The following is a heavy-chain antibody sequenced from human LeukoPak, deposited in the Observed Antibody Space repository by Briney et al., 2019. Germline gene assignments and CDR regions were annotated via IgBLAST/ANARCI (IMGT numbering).Heavy chain of an antibody. Sequence: SGGSLRLSCAASGFTFSSYGMHWVRQAPGKGLEWVAVIWYDGSNKYYADSVKGRFTISRDNSKNTLYLQMNSLRAEDTAVYYCAKVRASYSGGSPGGYYFDYWGQGTLVTVSS. D-gene: IGHD6-19*01. V-gene: IGHV3-33*06. CDR2: IWYDGSNK. J-gene: IGHJ4*02. CDR3: AKVRASYSGGSPGGYYFDY. CDR1: GFTFSSYG.